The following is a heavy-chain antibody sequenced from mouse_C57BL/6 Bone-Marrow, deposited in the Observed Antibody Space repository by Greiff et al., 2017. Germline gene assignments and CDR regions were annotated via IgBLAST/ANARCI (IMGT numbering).Heavy chain of an antibody. V-gene: IGHV1-50*01. D-gene: IGHD1-1*01. CDR2: IDPSDSYT. Sequence: QVQLQQPGAELVKPGASVKLSCKASGYTFTSYWMQWVKQRPGQGLEWIGEIDPSDSYTNYNQKFKGKATLTVDTSSSTAYMQLSSLTSEDSAVYYCARGLLRYPGYWYFEVWGTGTTVTVSS. CDR1: GYTFTSYW. CDR3: ARGLLRYPGYWYFEV. J-gene: IGHJ1*03.